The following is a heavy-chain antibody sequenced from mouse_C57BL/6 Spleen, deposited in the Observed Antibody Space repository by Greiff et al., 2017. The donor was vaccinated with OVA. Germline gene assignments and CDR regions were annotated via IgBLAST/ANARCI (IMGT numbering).Heavy chain of an antibody. V-gene: IGHV1-64*01. CDR1: GYTFTSYW. J-gene: IGHJ3*01. CDR3: ARSGGYYPFAY. D-gene: IGHD2-3*01. Sequence: VQLQQPGAELVKPGASVKLSCKASGYTFTSYWMHWVKQRPGQGLEWIGMIHPNSGSTNYNEKFKSKATLTVDKSSSTAYMQLSGLTSEDSAVYYCARSGGYYPFAYWGQGTLVTVSA. CDR2: IHPNSGST.